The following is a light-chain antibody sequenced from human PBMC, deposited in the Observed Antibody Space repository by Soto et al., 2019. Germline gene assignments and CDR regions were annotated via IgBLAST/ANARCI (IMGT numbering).Light chain of an antibody. V-gene: IGKV4-1*01. CDR2: WAS. J-gene: IGKJ4*01. Sequence: DIAMTQSPDSLAVSLGERATINCKSSQSILHSSNNKNYLAWYQQKPGQPPKLLIYWASTRESGVPDRFSGSGSGTDFTLTISSLQAEDVAVYYCQQYYSPPLTFGGGTKVDIK. CDR1: QSILHSSNNKNY. CDR3: QQYYSPPLT.